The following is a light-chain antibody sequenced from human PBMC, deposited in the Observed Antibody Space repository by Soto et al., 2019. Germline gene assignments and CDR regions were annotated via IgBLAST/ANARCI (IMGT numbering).Light chain of an antibody. CDR3: QQRSNWPPT. V-gene: IGKV3-11*01. CDR2: DAS. CDR1: QSISSY. Sequence: EIVLTQSPATLSLSPGERATLSCRASQSISSYLAWYQQKPGQAPRLLIYDASNRATGIPARFSGGGTGTDFTLTISSLEPEDFGVYYCQQRSNWPPTFGGGTKVEI. J-gene: IGKJ4*01.